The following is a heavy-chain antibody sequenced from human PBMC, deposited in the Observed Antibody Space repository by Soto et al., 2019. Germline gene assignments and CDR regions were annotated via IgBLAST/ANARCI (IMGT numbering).Heavy chain of an antibody. CDR3: ARDHFSRNWNLLSFFYGMDV. CDR2: ISSSGSTI. CDR1: GFTFSDYY. V-gene: IGHV3-11*01. D-gene: IGHD1-7*01. Sequence: QVQLVESGGGLVKPGGSLRLSCAASGFTFSDYYMSWIRQAPGKGLEWVSYISSSGSTIYYADSVKGRFTISRDNAKNSLYLQMNSLRAEDTAVYYCARDHFSRNWNLLSFFYGMDVWGQGTTVTVSS. J-gene: IGHJ6*02.